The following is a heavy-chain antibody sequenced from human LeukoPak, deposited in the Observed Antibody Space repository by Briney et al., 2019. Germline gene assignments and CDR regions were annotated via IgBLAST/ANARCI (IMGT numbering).Heavy chain of an antibody. CDR1: GGSTSTYY. D-gene: IGHD3-10*01. Sequence: PSETLSLTCTVSGGSTSTYYWSWIRQPPGKRLEWIGCIFYSGSTNYNPSLKSRVTISVDTSKNQFSLKLSSVTAADTAVYYCARGHYYGSGSYYRDDAFDIWGQGTMVTVSS. J-gene: IGHJ3*02. CDR2: IFYSGST. V-gene: IGHV4-59*12. CDR3: ARGHYYGSGSYYRDDAFDI.